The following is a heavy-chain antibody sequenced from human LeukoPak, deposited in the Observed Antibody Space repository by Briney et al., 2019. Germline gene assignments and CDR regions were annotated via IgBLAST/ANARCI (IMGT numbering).Heavy chain of an antibody. CDR2: MYAGGTT. CDR3: ARGSGSGWPLDR. V-gene: IGHV3-53*01. J-gene: IGHJ5*02. D-gene: IGHD6-19*01. Sequence: QAGGSLRLSCAASGVIVSRNFMSWVRQAPGKGLQWVAIMYAGGTTDYSDSVRGRFHISRDSSNNTLSLQINSLRAEDTAVYYCARGSGSGWPLDRWGQGALVTVSS. CDR1: GVIVSRNF.